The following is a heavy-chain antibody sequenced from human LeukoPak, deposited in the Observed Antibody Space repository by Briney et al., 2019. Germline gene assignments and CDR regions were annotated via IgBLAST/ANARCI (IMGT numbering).Heavy chain of an antibody. Sequence: ASVTVSCTASGYTFTNYGIDWLRQAPGQGLERMGWISPYNGNTDYAQKFQGRVTMTTDTSTSTAYMELRSLRSDDTAMYYCAILDLEKGFDYWGQGTLVTVSS. J-gene: IGHJ4*02. CDR2: ISPYNGNT. V-gene: IGHV1-18*01. CDR3: AILDLEKGFDY. CDR1: GYTFTNYG. D-gene: IGHD1-1*01.